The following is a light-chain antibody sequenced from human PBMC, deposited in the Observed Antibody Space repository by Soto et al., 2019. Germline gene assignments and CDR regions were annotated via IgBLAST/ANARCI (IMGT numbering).Light chain of an antibody. V-gene: IGKV3-20*01. J-gene: IGKJ2*01. Sequence: EIVLTQSPGPLSLSPGERATLSCRASQSVNNNYLAWYQQRPGQAPRLLIYGASTRATGIPDRFSGSGSGTDFTLTITRMEPEDFAVYYCQQYGGSPVYSFGQGTKLEIK. CDR2: GAS. CDR1: QSVNNNY. CDR3: QQYGGSPVYS.